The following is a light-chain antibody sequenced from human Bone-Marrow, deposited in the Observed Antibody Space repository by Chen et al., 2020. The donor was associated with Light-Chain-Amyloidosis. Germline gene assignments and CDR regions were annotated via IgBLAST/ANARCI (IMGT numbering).Light chain of an antibody. CDR3: SSFTSSSSYV. V-gene: IGLV2-14*01. Sequence: QSALTQPASVSGSPGQSITISCTGTSGDDGTYNYVSWYQKHPGKAPKVMIYAVSNRPSGVSNRFSGSKSGNTASLTISGLQAEDEADYYCSSFTSSSSYVFGPGTKVTVL. CDR2: AVS. CDR1: SGDDGTYNY. J-gene: IGLJ1*01.